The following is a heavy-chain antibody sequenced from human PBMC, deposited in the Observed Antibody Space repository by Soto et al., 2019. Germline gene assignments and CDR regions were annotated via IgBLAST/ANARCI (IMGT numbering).Heavy chain of an antibody. V-gene: IGHV4-30-4*08. CDR1: GGSISSGGYY. Sequence: PSETLSLTCTVSGGSISSGGYYWRWIRQHPGKGLEWIGYIYYSGSTYYNPSLKSRVTISVDTSKNQFSLKLSSVTAADTAVYYCARASYDILTGYYPFDYWGQGTLVTVSS. J-gene: IGHJ4*02. CDR3: ARASYDILTGYYPFDY. D-gene: IGHD3-9*01. CDR2: IYYSGST.